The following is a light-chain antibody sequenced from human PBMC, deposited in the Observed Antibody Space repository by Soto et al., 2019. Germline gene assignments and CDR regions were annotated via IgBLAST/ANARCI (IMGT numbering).Light chain of an antibody. CDR1: QSVSSSY. CDR3: QQYGSSPYT. J-gene: IGKJ2*01. V-gene: IGKV3-20*01. Sequence: EIVLTQSPGTLSLSPGERATLSCRASQSVSSSYLAWYQQKPGQAPRLLIYGASSRATGIPDRFSGSGSGTDFTLIISRLEPEDFAVYYRQQYGSSPYTFGQGTKLEIK. CDR2: GAS.